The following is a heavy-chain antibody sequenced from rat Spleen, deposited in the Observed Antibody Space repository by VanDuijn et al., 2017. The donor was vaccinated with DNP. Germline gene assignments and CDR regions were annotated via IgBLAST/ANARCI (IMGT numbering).Heavy chain of an antibody. D-gene: IGHD4-3*01. J-gene: IGHJ2*01. CDR3: ASHNSGYFDY. CDR1: GFTFNNYW. CDR2: ISSTGDNT. V-gene: IGHV5-31*01. Sequence: EVQLVESGGGLVQPGRSLKLSCVASGFTFNNYWMTWIRQAPGKGLEWVASISSTGDNTYYSDSVKGRFTISRDNAKSTLYLQMDSLRSEDTATYYCASHNSGYFDYWGQGVMVTVSS.